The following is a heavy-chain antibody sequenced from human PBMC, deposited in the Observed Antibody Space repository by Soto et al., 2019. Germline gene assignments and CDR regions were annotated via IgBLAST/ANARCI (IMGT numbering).Heavy chain of an antibody. V-gene: IGHV4-30-4*01. J-gene: IGHJ4*02. CDR2: IYYTGRT. CDR3: ARDRANTPDYFDY. Sequence: PSETLSLTCTVSGGSISSDDYYWSWIRQPPGKGLEWIGYIYYTGRTSYNPSLGDRLTISVDTSKSHFSLRLSSVTAADTAVYFCARDRANTPDYFDYWGQGTLVTVSS. CDR1: GGSISSDDYY.